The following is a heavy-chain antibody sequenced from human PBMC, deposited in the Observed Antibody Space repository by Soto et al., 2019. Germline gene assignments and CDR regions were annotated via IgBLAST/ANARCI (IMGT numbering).Heavy chain of an antibody. CDR3: ARAGAAPYYYYGMDV. CDR1: GYTFSTSG. D-gene: IGHD2-15*01. CDR2: ISTYNGDT. V-gene: IGHV1-18*01. Sequence: QVQLVQSGAEVRKPGASVKVSCKASGYTFSTSGMSWLRQAPGQGLEWMGWISTYNGDTNDAPKFQDRVTMTSDTSTSTGYRELSSLRSDDTAVYYCARAGAAPYYYYGMDVWGQGTRVTVSS. J-gene: IGHJ6*02.